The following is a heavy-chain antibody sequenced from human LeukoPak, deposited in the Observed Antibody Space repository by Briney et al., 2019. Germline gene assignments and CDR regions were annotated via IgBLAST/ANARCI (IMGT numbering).Heavy chain of an antibody. CDR2: ISSSSSYI. D-gene: IGHD1-26*01. CDR3: AREAGVGATYYFDY. CDR1: GFTFSSYS. J-gene: IGHJ4*02. Sequence: PGGSLRLSCAASGFTFSSYSMNWVRQAPGKGLEWASSISSSSSYIYYADSVKGRFPISRDNAKNSLYLQMNSLRAEDTAVYYCAREAGVGATYYFDYWGQGTLVTVSS. V-gene: IGHV3-21*01.